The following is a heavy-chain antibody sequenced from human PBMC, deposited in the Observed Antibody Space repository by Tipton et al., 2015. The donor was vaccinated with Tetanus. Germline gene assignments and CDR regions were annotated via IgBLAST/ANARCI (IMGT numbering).Heavy chain of an antibody. D-gene: IGHD2-21*02. CDR1: GGSISSGTFY. Sequence: GLVKPSETLSLTCTVSGGSISSGTFYWDWIRQPPGKGLEWIGNIYYNGNTLQNPSLKGRVTLSLDKSKNQFSLKLKSVTAADTAVYYCARTAENWFDPWGQGTLVTVSS. J-gene: IGHJ5*02. V-gene: IGHV4-39*01. CDR2: IYYNGNT. CDR3: ARTAENWFDP.